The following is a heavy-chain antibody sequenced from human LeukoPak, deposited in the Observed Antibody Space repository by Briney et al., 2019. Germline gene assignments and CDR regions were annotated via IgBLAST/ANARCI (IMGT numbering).Heavy chain of an antibody. J-gene: IGHJ4*02. CDR2: ISSSSSTM. V-gene: IGHV3-48*01. CDR3: ARDLYGDSQSEIDY. CDR1: GFIFSSYS. Sequence: GGSLRLSCAASGFIFSSYSMNWVRQAPGKGLEWVSYISSSSSTMYYADSVKGRFTISRDNVKNTLYLQMNSLRAEDTAVYYCARDLYGDSQSEIDYWGQGTLVTVSS. D-gene: IGHD3-10*02.